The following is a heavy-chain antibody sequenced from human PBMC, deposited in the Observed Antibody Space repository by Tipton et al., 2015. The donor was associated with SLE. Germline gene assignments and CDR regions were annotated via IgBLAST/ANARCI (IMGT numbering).Heavy chain of an antibody. CDR3: ARGPRLDY. J-gene: IGHJ4*02. CDR1: GGSISSYF. Sequence: TLSLTCTVSGGSISSYFWSWIRQPPGKGLEWIGYIYTSGSTNYNPSLKSRVTISVDTSKNQFSLKLSSVTAADTAVYYCARGPRLDYWGQGTLVTVSS. V-gene: IGHV4-4*09. CDR2: IYTSGST.